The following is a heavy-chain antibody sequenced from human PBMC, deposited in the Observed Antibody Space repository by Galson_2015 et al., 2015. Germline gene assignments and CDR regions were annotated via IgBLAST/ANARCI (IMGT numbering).Heavy chain of an antibody. Sequence: SVKVSCKASGYTFTSYGISWVRQAPGQGLEWMGWISAYNGNTNYAQKLQGRVTMTTDTSTSTAYMELRSLRSDDTAVYYCARDFVVVVPAAPGGDAFDIWGQGTMVTVSS. CDR3: ARDFVVVVPAAPGGDAFDI. V-gene: IGHV1-18*01. CDR2: ISAYNGNT. D-gene: IGHD2-2*01. CDR1: GYTFTSYG. J-gene: IGHJ3*02.